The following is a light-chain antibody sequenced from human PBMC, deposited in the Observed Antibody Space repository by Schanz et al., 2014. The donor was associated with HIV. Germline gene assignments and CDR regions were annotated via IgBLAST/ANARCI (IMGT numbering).Light chain of an antibody. CDR3: QQYHIYSYT. CDR2: QAS. J-gene: IGKJ2*01. Sequence: IQMTQSPSTVSTSVGDRVTITCRASQTIGRLLAWYQQKPGRAPKLLIYQASILETGVPSRFSGSGSGTEFTLTISSLEPEDFATYYCQQYHIYSYTFGQGTKLETK. V-gene: IGKV1-5*03. CDR1: QTIGRL.